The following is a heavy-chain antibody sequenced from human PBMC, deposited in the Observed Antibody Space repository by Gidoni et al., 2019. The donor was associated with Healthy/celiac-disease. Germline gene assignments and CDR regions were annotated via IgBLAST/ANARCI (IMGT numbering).Heavy chain of an antibody. CDR2: ISAYNGNT. D-gene: IGHD6-13*01. V-gene: IGHV1-18*04. CDR1: GYTFTSYG. CDR3: ARGPRIAAAGTTNYYYGMDV. J-gene: IGHJ6*02. Sequence: QVQLVQSGAEVKKPGASVKVSCKASGYTFTSYGISWVRQAPGQGLEWMGWISAYNGNTNYAQKLQGRVTMTTDTSTSTAYMELRSLGSDDTAVYYCARGPRIAAAGTTNYYYGMDVWGQGTTVTVSS.